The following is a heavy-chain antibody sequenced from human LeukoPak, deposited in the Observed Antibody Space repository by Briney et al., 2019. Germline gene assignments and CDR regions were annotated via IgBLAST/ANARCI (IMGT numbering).Heavy chain of an antibody. CDR3: ANERGGSGGYAADY. Sequence: QPGGSLRLSCAASGFTFSSYAMSWVRQAPGKGLEWVSVIRSSGGGTYYADSVKGRFTISRDNSKNTLLLQMNSLRAEDSAVYYCANERGGSGGYAADYWGQGTLVTVSS. V-gene: IGHV3-23*01. D-gene: IGHD5-12*01. J-gene: IGHJ4*02. CDR2: IRSSGGGT. CDR1: GFTFSSYA.